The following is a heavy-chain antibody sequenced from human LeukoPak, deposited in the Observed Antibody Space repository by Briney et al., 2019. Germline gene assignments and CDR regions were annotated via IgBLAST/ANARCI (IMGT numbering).Heavy chain of an antibody. V-gene: IGHV3-74*01. J-gene: IGHJ5*02. Sequence: GGSLRLSCAASGFTFSSEWMHWVRQAPGRGLVWISHINSNGRSTNYGDSVKGRFTVSRDNAKNTLYLQMNSLRAEDTAVYHCARDLPRTSGPWGQGTLVTVSS. CDR3: ARDLPRTSGP. CDR2: INSNGRST. D-gene: IGHD3-10*01. CDR1: GFTFSSEW.